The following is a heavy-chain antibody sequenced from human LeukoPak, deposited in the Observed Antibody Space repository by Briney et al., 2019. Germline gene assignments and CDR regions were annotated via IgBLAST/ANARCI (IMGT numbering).Heavy chain of an antibody. J-gene: IGHJ5*02. D-gene: IGHD3-16*01. CDR2: IYYSGST. CDR1: GGSISSSSYY. V-gene: IGHV4-39*01. CDR3: ARQRGSRDWFDP. Sequence: PSETLSLTCTVSGGSISSSSYYWGWIRQPPGKGLEWIGSIYYSGSTYYNPSLKSRVTISVDTSKNQFSLKLSSVTAADTAVYYCARQRGSRDWFDPWGQGTLVTVSS.